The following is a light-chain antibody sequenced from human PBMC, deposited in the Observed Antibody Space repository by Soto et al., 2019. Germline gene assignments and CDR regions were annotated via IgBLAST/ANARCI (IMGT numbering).Light chain of an antibody. Sequence: IQMTQSPSTLSTYVGDRVIITCRASQSISDSLAWYQQKPGKAPKLLIYKASILESGVPSRFSGSGSGTEFTLIINSLQPDDFATYFCQHYDTYSYNFGQGTKLEIK. CDR1: QSISDS. V-gene: IGKV1-5*03. CDR3: QHYDTYSYN. J-gene: IGKJ2*01. CDR2: KAS.